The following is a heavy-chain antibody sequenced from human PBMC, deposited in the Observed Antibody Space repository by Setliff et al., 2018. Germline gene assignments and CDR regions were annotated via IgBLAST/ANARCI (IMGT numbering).Heavy chain of an antibody. CDR3: ARTINFLGSGTWGYMDV. J-gene: IGHJ6*03. CDR2: INHSGST. D-gene: IGHD3-10*01. V-gene: IGHV4-34*01. Sequence: PSETLSLTCSVSGGSISGYYWSWLRQPPGKGLEWIGEINHSGSTNYNPSLKSRVTMSVDTSKNQFSLRLTSVTAADMGVFYCARTINFLGSGTWGYMDVWGKGTTVTVSS. CDR1: GGSISGYY.